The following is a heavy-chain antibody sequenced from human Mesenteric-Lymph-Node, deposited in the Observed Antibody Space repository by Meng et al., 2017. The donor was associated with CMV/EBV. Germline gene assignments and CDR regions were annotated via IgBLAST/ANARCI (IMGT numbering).Heavy chain of an antibody. CDR3: ARAPTSYSGSGWF. CDR2: MNPHSGNT. CDR1: GYTFTNFD. D-gene: IGHD3-10*01. V-gene: IGHV1-8*01. J-gene: IGHJ4*02. Sequence: ASAKVSCKASGYTFTNFDINWVRQATGQGLEGMGWMNPHSGNTGYAQKCQGRVTMTRNTSITTAYMELSSLRSEDTAVYYCARAPTSYSGSGWFWGQGTLVTVSS.